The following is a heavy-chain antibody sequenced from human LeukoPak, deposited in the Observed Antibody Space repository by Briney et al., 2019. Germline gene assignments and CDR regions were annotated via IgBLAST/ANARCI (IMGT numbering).Heavy chain of an antibody. CDR1: GFTFSSND. V-gene: IGHV3-21*01. CDR3: ATHPSITMVRGVIIGAD. Sequence: GGSLRLSCAGSGFTFSSNDMSWVRQAPGKGLEWVSSISSSSSYIYYADSVKGRFTISRDNAKNSLYLQMNSLRAEDTAVYYCATHPSITMVRGVIIGADWGQGTLVTVSS. D-gene: IGHD3-10*01. CDR2: ISSSSSYI. J-gene: IGHJ4*02.